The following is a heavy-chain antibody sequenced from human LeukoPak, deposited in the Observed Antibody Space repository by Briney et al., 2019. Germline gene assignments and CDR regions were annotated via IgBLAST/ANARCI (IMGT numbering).Heavy chain of an antibody. CDR1: GFTFSSYA. CDR3: AKDLRGTFIGDFDS. V-gene: IGHV3-30*02. J-gene: IGHJ4*02. CDR2: IRYDGSNK. Sequence: GGSLRLSCAASGFTFSSYAMSWVRQAPGKGLEWVTFIRYDGSNKYYADSVKGRFTISRDNSKNTLFLQMNSLRAEDTAVYYCAKDLRGTFIGDFDSWGQGTLVTVSS. D-gene: IGHD1-26*01.